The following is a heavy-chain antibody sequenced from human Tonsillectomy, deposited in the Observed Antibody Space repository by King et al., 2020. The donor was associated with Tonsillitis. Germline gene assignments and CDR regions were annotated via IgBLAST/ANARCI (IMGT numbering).Heavy chain of an antibody. J-gene: IGHJ4*02. Sequence: VQLVESGAEVKKPGASVKVSCTASGYTFTGYYMHWVRQAPGQGLEWMGWINPNSGGTNYAQKFQGRVTLTRDTSISTAYMELSRLRSDDTAMYYCAKVISVRYSGSYLGHYYFDYWGQGTLVTVSS. V-gene: IGHV1-2*02. CDR1: GYTFTGYY. CDR2: INPNSGGT. CDR3: AKVISVRYSGSYLGHYYFDY. D-gene: IGHD1-26*01.